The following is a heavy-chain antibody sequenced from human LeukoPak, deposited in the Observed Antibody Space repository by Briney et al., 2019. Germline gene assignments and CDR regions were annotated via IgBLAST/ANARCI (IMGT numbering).Heavy chain of an antibody. D-gene: IGHD2-21*02. V-gene: IGHV3-30-3*01. CDR1: GFTFSSYA. J-gene: IGHJ4*02. Sequence: PGRSLRLSCAASGFTFSSYAMLWVRQAPDKGMEWVAVISYDGSNKYYADSVKGRFTISRDNSKNTLYLQMNSLRAEDTAVYYCARPGGDWNYFDYWGQGTLVTVSS. CDR3: ARPGGDWNYFDY. CDR2: ISYDGSNK.